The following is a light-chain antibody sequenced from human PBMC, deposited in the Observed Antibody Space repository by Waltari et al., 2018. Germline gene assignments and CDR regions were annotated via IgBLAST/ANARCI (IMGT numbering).Light chain of an antibody. CDR3: QRYDNLPVFA. Sequence: DIQMTQSPSSLSASVGDSVTITCQASQDISNYLNWYQQKPGKAPNLLIHDASKLETGVPSRFSGSQSGKHFTLIISSLQPEDVATYYCQRYDNLPVFAFGPGTKVDIK. V-gene: IGKV1-33*01. CDR2: DAS. CDR1: QDISNY. J-gene: IGKJ3*01.